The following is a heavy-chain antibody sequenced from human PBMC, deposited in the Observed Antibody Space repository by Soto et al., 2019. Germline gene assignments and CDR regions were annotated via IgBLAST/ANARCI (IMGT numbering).Heavy chain of an antibody. CDR3: ARGPVYDITQIDY. D-gene: IGHD3-9*01. Sequence: SETLSLTCAVSGGSISSGGYSWSWIRQPPGKGLEWIGYIYHSGSTYYNPSLRSRVTISIDRSKNQFSLKLSSVTAADTAVYYCARGPVYDITQIDYWGQGALVTAPQ. CDR1: GGSISSGGYS. CDR2: IYHSGST. J-gene: IGHJ4*02. V-gene: IGHV4-30-2*01.